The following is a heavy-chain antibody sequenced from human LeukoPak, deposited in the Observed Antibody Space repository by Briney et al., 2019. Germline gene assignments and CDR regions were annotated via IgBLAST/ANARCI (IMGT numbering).Heavy chain of an antibody. CDR3: ARGRFGSYISFDY. CDR1: GFTFSSYS. Sequence: GGSLRLSCAASGFTFSSYSMNWVRQAPGKGLEWVSSISSSSSYIYYADSVKGRLTISRDNAKNSLHLQMNSLRAEDTAVYYCARGRFGSYISFDYWGQGTLVTVSS. D-gene: IGHD1-26*01. J-gene: IGHJ4*02. CDR2: ISSSSSYI. V-gene: IGHV3-21*01.